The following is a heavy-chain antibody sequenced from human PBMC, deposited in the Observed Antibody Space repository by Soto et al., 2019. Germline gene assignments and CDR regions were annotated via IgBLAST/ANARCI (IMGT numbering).Heavy chain of an antibody. Sequence: QVQLVQSGAEVKKPGSSVKVSCKASGGTFSSYAISWVRQAPGQGLEWMGGIIPIFGTANYAQKFQGRVTITADESTSTAYMELSSLRSEDTAVYYCARGGAIRWLQSQGVSAFDIWGQGTMVTVSS. V-gene: IGHV1-69*01. CDR1: GGTFSSYA. CDR3: ARGGAIRWLQSQGVSAFDI. J-gene: IGHJ3*02. D-gene: IGHD5-12*01. CDR2: IIPIFGTA.